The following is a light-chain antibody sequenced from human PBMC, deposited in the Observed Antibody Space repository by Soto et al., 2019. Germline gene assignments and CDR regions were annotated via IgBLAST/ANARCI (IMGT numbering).Light chain of an antibody. CDR1: QSVGSY. J-gene: IGKJ4*01. Sequence: EIVLTQSPATLSLSPGERATVSCRASQSVGSYLVWYQQIPGQAPRLLIYDASKRATGIPERFSGSGSGTDFTLTISSLEPEDFAVYYCQQRSDWPRAFGEGTKVDIK. CDR3: QQRSDWPRA. V-gene: IGKV3-11*01. CDR2: DAS.